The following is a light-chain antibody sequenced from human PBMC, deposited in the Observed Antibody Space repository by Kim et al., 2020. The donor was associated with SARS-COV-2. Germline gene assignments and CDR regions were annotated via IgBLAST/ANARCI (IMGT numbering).Light chain of an antibody. CDR1: NLGNKN. CDR3: QTCDSSPAWI. V-gene: IGLV3-1*01. CDR2: LDA. J-gene: IGLJ3*02. Sequence: SYELTQPPSVSVSPGQTATITCSGDNLGNKNACWYQQKPGHSPVLVIYLDARRPSGIPERFSGSNSGNTATLTISGTQAMDEADYYCQTCDSSPAWIFGGGTQLTVL.